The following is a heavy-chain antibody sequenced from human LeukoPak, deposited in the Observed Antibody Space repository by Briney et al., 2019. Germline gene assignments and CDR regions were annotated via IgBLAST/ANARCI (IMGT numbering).Heavy chain of an antibody. Sequence: GGSLRLSCAASGFTFSSYAMHWVRQAPGKGLEYVSAISSNGGSTYYANSVKGRFIISRDNSKNTLYLQMNSLRAEDTAVYYCARGEWRTWGQGTLVTVSS. D-gene: IGHD3-3*01. CDR2: ISSNGGST. V-gene: IGHV3-64*01. CDR3: ARGEWRT. CDR1: GFTFSSYA. J-gene: IGHJ5*02.